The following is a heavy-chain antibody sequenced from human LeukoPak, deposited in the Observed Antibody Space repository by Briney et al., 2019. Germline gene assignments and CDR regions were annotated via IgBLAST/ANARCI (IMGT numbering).Heavy chain of an antibody. J-gene: IGHJ4*02. D-gene: IGHD2-8*01. CDR1: GGSINGYY. CDR2: IYFSGSS. CDR3: VRHDNGYFHY. Sequence: PSETLSLTCTVSGGSINGYYWSWVRQPPGRGLEWIGYIYFSGSSRYNPSLESRLTLSVATSKNQFSLNLNSVTAADTAVYYCVRHDNGYFHYWGQGTLVTVSS. V-gene: IGHV4-59*08.